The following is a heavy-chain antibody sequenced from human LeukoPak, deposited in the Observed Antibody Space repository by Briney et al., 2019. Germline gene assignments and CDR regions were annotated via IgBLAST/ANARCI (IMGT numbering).Heavy chain of an antibody. CDR1: GFTFSIYW. Sequence: PGGSLRLSCAASGFTFSIYWMSWVPQAPGKGLEWVANIKQDGSEKYYVDSVKGRFTISRDNAKNSLYLQMNSLRAEDTAVYYCARGTIAAAGYYYFDYWGQGTQVTASS. CDR2: IKQDGSEK. D-gene: IGHD6-13*01. V-gene: IGHV3-7*04. CDR3: ARGTIAAAGYYYFDY. J-gene: IGHJ4*02.